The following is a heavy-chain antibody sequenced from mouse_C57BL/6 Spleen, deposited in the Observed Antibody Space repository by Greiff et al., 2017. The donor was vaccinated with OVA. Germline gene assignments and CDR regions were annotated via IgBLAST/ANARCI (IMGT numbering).Heavy chain of an antibody. J-gene: IGHJ1*03. CDR2: ISYDGSN. D-gene: IGHD2-3*01. Sequence: EVHLVESGPGLVKPSQSLSLTCSVTGYSITSGYYWNWIRQFPGNKLEWMGYISYDGSNNYNPSLKNRISITRDTSKNQFILKLNSMTTEDTATYYCARSIYDGYYGYFDVWGTGTTVTVSS. CDR1: GYSITSGYY. V-gene: IGHV3-6*01. CDR3: ARSIYDGYYGYFDV.